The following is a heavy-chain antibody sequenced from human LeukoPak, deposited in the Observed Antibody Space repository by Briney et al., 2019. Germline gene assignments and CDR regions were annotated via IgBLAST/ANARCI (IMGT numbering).Heavy chain of an antibody. Sequence: SGGSLRLSCAASGFTFSSYSMNWVRQAPGKGLEWVSSISSGSNYVYYANSVKGRSTISRDNAKNSLFLQLNSLRAEDTAVYYCARLRGYCSSSSCYGAEDYWGQGTLVTVSS. D-gene: IGHD2-2*01. J-gene: IGHJ4*02. CDR2: ISSGSNYV. CDR3: ARLRGYCSSSSCYGAEDY. CDR1: GFTFSSYS. V-gene: IGHV3-21*01.